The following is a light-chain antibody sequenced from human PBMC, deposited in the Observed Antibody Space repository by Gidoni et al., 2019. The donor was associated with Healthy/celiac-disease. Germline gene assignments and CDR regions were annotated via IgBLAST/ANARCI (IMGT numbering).Light chain of an antibody. CDR3: QQSYSTPPT. Sequence: DIQMTQSPSSLSASVGDSVTITCRASQTICSYLNWYQQKPGKAPKLLIYGASTLQSGVPSRFTGSGFGTDFTLTISSLQPEDFATYYCQQSYSTPPTFXPXTKVEIK. J-gene: IGKJ1*01. V-gene: IGKV1-39*01. CDR2: GAS. CDR1: QTICSY.